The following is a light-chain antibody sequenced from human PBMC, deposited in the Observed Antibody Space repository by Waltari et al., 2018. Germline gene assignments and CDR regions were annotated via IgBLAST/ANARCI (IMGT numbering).Light chain of an antibody. CDR3: QHYVRLPAT. CDR2: NIF. CDR1: QRVGRS. V-gene: IGKV3-20*01. J-gene: IGKJ1*01. Sequence: EIVLTQSQGTLSLSHGETATLSCRASQRVGRSLAWYQQKPGQAPRLLIYNIFNRATGIPDRFSGSGSGTDFTLTISRLEPEDFVVYYCQHYVRLPATFGQGTKVEIK.